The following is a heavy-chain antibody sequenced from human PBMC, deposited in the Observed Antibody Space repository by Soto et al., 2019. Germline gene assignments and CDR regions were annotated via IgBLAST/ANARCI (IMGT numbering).Heavy chain of an antibody. D-gene: IGHD3-10*01. Sequence: SETLSLTCSFSGYSIRSGYYCGWVRQAPGKGLEWLGSVYHNGIMFHNPSFQSRVTISVDTSKNQFSLNLRSVTAADTAVYYCAALWFGELAFNYWGHGILVTVSS. V-gene: IGHV4-38-2*02. CDR3: AALWFGELAFNY. CDR1: GYSIRSGYY. CDR2: VYHNGIM. J-gene: IGHJ4*01.